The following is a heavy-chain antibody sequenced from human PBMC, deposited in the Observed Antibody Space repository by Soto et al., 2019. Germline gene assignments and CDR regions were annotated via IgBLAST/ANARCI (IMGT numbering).Heavy chain of an antibody. V-gene: IGHV4-59*01. Sequence: SETLSLTCTVSGGSISSYYWSWIRQPPGKGLEWIGYIYYSGSTNYNPSLKSRVTISVDTSKNQFSLKLSSMTAADTAVYYCARDDAQYSSSWYRNYGMDVWGQGTTVTVSS. CDR3: ARDDAQYSSSWYRNYGMDV. CDR2: IYYSGST. J-gene: IGHJ6*02. CDR1: GGSISSYY. D-gene: IGHD6-13*01.